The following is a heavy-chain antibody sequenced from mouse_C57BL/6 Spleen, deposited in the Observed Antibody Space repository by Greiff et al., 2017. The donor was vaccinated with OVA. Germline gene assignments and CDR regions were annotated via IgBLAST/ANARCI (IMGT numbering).Heavy chain of an antibody. CDR2: IWRGGST. CDR1: GFSLTSYG. Sequence: QVQLQQSGPGLVQPSQSLSITCTVSGFSLTSYGVHWVRQSPGKGLEWLGVIWRGGSTDYNAAFISRLSISKDNSKSQVFFKMNSLQADDTAIYYCARSYDGVLFDYWGQGTTLTVSS. V-gene: IGHV2-2*01. J-gene: IGHJ2*01. D-gene: IGHD2-3*01. CDR3: ARSYDGVLFDY.